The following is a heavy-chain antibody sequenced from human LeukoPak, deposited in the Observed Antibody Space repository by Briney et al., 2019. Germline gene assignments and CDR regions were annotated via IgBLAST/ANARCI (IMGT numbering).Heavy chain of an antibody. CDR2: IKQDGSEK. CDR3: ARREPTGCSGTSCFAGPVGY. D-gene: IGHD2-2*01. V-gene: IGHV3-7*01. J-gene: IGHJ4*02. CDR1: GFTFSSYW. Sequence: PGGSLRLSCAASGFTFSSYWMSWVRQAPGKGLEWVANIKQDGSEKYYVDSVKGRFTISRDNGKNSLYLQMNSLRVEDTAVYYRARREPTGCSGTSCFAGPVGYWGQGTLVTVSS.